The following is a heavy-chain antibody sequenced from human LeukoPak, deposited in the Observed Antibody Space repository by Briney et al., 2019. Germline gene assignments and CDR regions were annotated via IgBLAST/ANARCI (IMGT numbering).Heavy chain of an antibody. Sequence: GGSLRLSCAASGFTVSSNYISWVRQAPGKGLEWVSVIYSGGSTYYADSVKGRFTISRDNSKNTLYLQMNSLRAEDTAVYYCARAEKATIFDYWGQGTLVTVPS. CDR2: IYSGGST. D-gene: IGHD5-24*01. V-gene: IGHV3-53*01. CDR3: ARAEKATIFDY. CDR1: GFTVSSNY. J-gene: IGHJ4*02.